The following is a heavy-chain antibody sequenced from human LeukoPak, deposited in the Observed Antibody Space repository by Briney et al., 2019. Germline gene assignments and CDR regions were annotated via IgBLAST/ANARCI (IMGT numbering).Heavy chain of an antibody. D-gene: IGHD2-15*01. V-gene: IGHV1-2*02. CDR1: GYTFTGYY. J-gene: IGHJ4*02. Sequence: EASVKVSCTASGYTFTGYYMHWVRQAPGQGLEWMGWINPNSGGTNYAQKFQGRVTMTRDTSISTAYMELSRLRSDDTAVYYCARSVRLVVAATNFDYWGQGTLVTVSS. CDR2: INPNSGGT. CDR3: ARSVRLVVAATNFDY.